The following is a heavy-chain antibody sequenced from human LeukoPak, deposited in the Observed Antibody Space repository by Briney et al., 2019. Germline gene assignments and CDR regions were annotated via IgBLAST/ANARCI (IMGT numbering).Heavy chain of an antibody. CDR2: IKSKTDGGTT. CDR1: GFTFSNAW. D-gene: IGHD3-3*01. J-gene: IGHJ4*02. CDR3: TTGGYPVYDFWSGYYFPGY. Sequence: PGGSLRLSRAASGFTFSNAWMSWVRQAPGKGLEWVGRIKSKTDGGTTDYAAPVKGRFTISRDDSKNTLYLQMNSLKTEDTAVYYCTTGGYPVYDFWSGYYFPGYWGQGTLVTVSS. V-gene: IGHV3-15*01.